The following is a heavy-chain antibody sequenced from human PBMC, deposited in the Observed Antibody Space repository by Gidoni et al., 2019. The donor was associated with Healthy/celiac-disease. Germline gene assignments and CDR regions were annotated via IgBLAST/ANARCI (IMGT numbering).Heavy chain of an antibody. V-gene: IGHV4-34*01. CDR3: ARPYYDFWSGYYMRKYNWFDP. J-gene: IGHJ5*02. Sequence: QVQLQQWGAGLLKPSETLSLTCAVYGGSFSGYYWSWIRQPPGKGLEWIGEINHSGSTNYNPSLKSRATISVDTSKNQFSLKLSSVTAADTAVYYCARPYYDFWSGYYMRKYNWFDPWGQGTLVTVSS. CDR2: INHSGST. CDR1: GGSFSGYY. D-gene: IGHD3-3*01.